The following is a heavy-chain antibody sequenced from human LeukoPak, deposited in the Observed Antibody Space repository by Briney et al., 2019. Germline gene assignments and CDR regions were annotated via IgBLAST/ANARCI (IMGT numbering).Heavy chain of an antibody. V-gene: IGHV1-69*13. D-gene: IGHD3-3*01. CDR2: IIPIFGTA. CDR3: AREAEYYDFWSGYYQLGY. CDR1: GYTFTMNG. J-gene: IGHJ4*02. Sequence: ASVKVSCKASGYTFTMNGISWVRQAPGQGLEWMGGIIPIFGTANYAQKFQGRVTITADESTSTAYMELSSLRSEDTAVYYCAREAEYYDFWSGYYQLGYWGQGTLVTVSS.